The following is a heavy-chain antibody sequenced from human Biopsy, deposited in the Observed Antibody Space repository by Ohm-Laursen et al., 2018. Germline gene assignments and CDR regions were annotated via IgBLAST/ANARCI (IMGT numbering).Heavy chain of an antibody. J-gene: IGHJ1*01. V-gene: IGHV4-59*11. CDR1: GGSFTGHY. CDR3: ARGSNEYGGLYFPH. CDR2: ISHTGYT. D-gene: IGHD4-23*01. Sequence: TLSLTCTVSGGSFTGHYWTWIRQPPGQGLEWIGHISHTGYTSYKSPLKSRVTISLDTSRKHFSLRLTSLAAADTAVYYCARGSNEYGGLYFPHWGQGTLVTVSS.